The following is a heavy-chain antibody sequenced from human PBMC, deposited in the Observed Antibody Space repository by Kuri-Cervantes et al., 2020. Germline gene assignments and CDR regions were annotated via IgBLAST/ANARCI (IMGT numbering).Heavy chain of an antibody. D-gene: IGHD4-17*01. CDR3: ARDLSEADYGDYREEWFDP. CDR2: IGTAGDT. Sequence: GSLRLSCAASGFTFSSYDMHWVRQATGKGLEWVSAIGTAGDTYYPGSVKGRFTISRDNAKNSLYLQMNSLRAEDTAVYYCARDLSEADYGDYREEWFDPWAQGTLVTVSS. V-gene: IGHV3-13*01. CDR1: GFTFSSYD. J-gene: IGHJ5*02.